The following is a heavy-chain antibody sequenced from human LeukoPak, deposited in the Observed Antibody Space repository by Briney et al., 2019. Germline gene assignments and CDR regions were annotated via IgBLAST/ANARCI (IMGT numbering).Heavy chain of an antibody. CDR1: GYDFKTSG. V-gene: IGHV1-18*01. CDR3: AKDVGDSLAGPWFFQF. Sequence: ASVKASCKTSGYDFKTSGISWVRQAPGQGLEWMGWISGHTGDTHYAKRFQGRLTLTTDTSTSVAYLELSTLRSDDTALYFCAKDVGDSLAGPWFFQFWGQGTLVTLSS. D-gene: IGHD3-16*01. CDR2: ISGHTGDT. J-gene: IGHJ4*02.